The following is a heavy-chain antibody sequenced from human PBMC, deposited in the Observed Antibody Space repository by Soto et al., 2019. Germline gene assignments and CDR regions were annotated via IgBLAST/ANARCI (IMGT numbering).Heavy chain of an antibody. CDR3: ARLGYSSGRHGWFDP. CDR2: IYSGGST. D-gene: IGHD6-19*01. CDR1: GFTVSSDY. V-gene: IGHV3-53*04. J-gene: IGHJ5*02. Sequence: EVQLVESGGGLVQPGGSLRLSCAASGFTVSSDYMSWVRQAPGKGLEWVSVIYSGGSTYYADSVKGRFTISRHNSKNTLYLQMNSLRAEDTAVYDCARLGYSSGRHGWFDPWGQGTLVTVSS.